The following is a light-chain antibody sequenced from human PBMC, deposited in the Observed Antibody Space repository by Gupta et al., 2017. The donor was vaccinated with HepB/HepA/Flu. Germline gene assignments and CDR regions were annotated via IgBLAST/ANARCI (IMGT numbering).Light chain of an antibody. CDR2: EVS. J-gene: IGLJ2*01. V-gene: IGLV2-23*02. CDR3: CSYAGSSTPVV. Sequence: QSALTQPAPVSGSPGQSITISCTGTSSDVGSYNLFSWYQQHPGKAPKLMIYEVSKRPSGVSNRFSGSKSGNTASLTISGLQAEDEADYYGCSYAGSSTPVVFGGGTKLTVL. CDR1: SSDVGSYNL.